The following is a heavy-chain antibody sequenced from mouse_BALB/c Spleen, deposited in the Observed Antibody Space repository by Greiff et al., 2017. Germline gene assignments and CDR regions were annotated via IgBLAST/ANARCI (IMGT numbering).Heavy chain of an antibody. J-gene: IGHJ2*01. CDR2: IYPGDGDT. CDR3: ARNYEKGFDY. V-gene: IGHV1-87*01. D-gene: IGHD2-4*01. Sequence: QVQLKESGAELARPGASVKLSCKASGYTFTSYWMQWVKQRPGQGLEWIGAIYPGDGDTRYTQKFKGKATLTADKSSSTAYMQLSSLASEDSAVYYCARNYEKGFDYWGQGTTLTVSS. CDR1: GYTFTSYW.